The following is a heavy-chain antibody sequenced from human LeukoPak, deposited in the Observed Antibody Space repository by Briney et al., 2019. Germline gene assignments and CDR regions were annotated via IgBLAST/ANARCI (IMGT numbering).Heavy chain of an antibody. CDR1: GGTFSSYA. D-gene: IGHD1-1*01. CDR3: ARSPWNDFYFDY. Sequence: SVKVSCKASGGTFSSYAISWVRQAPGQGLEWMGRIIPILGIANYAQKFQGRVTITADESTSTAYMELSSLRSEDTAVYYCARSPWNDFYFDYWGQGTLVTVSS. CDR2: IIPILGIA. V-gene: IGHV1-69*04. J-gene: IGHJ4*02.